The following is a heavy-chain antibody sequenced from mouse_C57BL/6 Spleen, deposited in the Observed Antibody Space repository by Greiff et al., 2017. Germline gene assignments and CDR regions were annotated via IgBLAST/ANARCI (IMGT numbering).Heavy chain of an antibody. CDR3: AREVTRITTGWYFDV. CDR1: GYSFTDYN. V-gene: IGHV1-39*01. Sequence: VQLQQSGPELVKPGASVKISCKASGYSFTDYNMNWVKQSNGKSLEWIGVINPNYGTPSYNQKVKGKATLTVDQCSSTAYMQLNSLTSEDSAVYYGAREVTRITTGWYFDVWGPGTTVTVSS. D-gene: IGHD2-4*01. CDR2: INPNYGTP. J-gene: IGHJ1*01.